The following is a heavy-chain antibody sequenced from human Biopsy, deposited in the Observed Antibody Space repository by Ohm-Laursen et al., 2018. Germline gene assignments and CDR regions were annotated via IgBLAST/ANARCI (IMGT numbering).Heavy chain of an antibody. CDR2: IYYSGST. J-gene: IGHJ6*02. Sequence: SDTLSLTCSVSGDSISSYHWGWIRQSPGKGLEWIGNIYYSGSTNYNPSLKSRVTISVDTSKNQFSLRLNSVTAADTAVYYCARATNSTGWPYYYFYGMDVWGQGTTVTVSS. CDR1: GDSISSYH. CDR3: ARATNSTGWPYYYFYGMDV. V-gene: IGHV4-59*07. D-gene: IGHD2/OR15-2a*01.